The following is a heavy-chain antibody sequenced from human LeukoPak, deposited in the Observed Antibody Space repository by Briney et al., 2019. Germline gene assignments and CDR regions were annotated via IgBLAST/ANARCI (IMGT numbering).Heavy chain of an antibody. CDR2: INPNSGGT. CDR1: GYTFTGYY. Sequence: ASVKVSCKASGYTFTGYYMHWVRQAPGQGLEWMGWINPNSGGTNYAQKFQGRVTMTRDTSISTAYMELSRLRSDDTAVYYGARDQCSSTSCYARMRAFDIWGQGTMVTVSS. CDR3: ARDQCSSTSCYARMRAFDI. D-gene: IGHD2-2*01. J-gene: IGHJ3*02. V-gene: IGHV1-2*02.